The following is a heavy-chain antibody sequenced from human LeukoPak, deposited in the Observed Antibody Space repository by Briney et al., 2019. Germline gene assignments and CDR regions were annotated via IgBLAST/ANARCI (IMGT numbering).Heavy chain of an antibody. Sequence: KSSETLSLTCAVYSGSLSGYYWSWIRQPPGKGLEWIGEINHSGSTNYNPSLKSRVTISVDTSKNQFSLKLSSVTAADTAVYYCAREEGGYSYWSGLGYMDVWGKGTTVTVSS. CDR1: SGSLSGYY. CDR3: AREEGGYSYWSGLGYMDV. D-gene: IGHD5-18*01. J-gene: IGHJ6*03. CDR2: INHSGST. V-gene: IGHV4-34*01.